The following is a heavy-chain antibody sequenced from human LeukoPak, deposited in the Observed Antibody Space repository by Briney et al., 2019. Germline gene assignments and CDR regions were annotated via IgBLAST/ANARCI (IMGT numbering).Heavy chain of an antibody. CDR1: GYTFTSYG. CDR2: ISAYNGNT. D-gene: IGHD3-10*01. V-gene: IGHV1-18*01. J-gene: IGHJ4*02. CDR3: ARADSDYYGSGSYHPYFDY. Sequence: ASVKVSCKASGYTFTSYGISWVRQAPGQGLEWMGWISAYNGNTNYAQKLQGRVTMTTDTSTSTAYMELRSLRSDDTAVYYCARADSDYYGSGSYHPYFDYWGQGTLVTVSS.